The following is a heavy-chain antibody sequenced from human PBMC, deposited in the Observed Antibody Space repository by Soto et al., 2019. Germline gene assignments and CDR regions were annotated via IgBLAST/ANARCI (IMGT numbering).Heavy chain of an antibody. J-gene: IGHJ6*02. CDR3: ARFVLRYFDWSPDYGMDV. CDR1: GGSISSYY. CDR2: IYYSGST. D-gene: IGHD3-9*01. V-gene: IGHV4-59*01. Sequence: SETLSLTCTVSGGSISSYYWSWIRQPPGKGLEWIGYIYYSGSTNYNPSLKSRVTISVDTSKNQFSLKLSSVTAADTAVYYCARFVLRYFDWSPDYGMDVWGQGTPVTVSS.